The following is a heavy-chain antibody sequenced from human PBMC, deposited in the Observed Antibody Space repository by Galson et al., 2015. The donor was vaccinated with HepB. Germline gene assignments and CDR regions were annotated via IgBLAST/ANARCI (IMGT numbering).Heavy chain of an antibody. Sequence: SLRLSCAASRFTFSTYAMSWVRQATGKGLEWVSAISGSGGSTYYADSVKGRFTISRDNTKNTLYLQMNNLRAEDTAVYYCAKDHYYYGSGSYDYWGQGTLVTVSS. CDR2: ISGSGGST. D-gene: IGHD3-10*01. V-gene: IGHV3-23*01. CDR1: RFTFSTYA. CDR3: AKDHYYYGSGSYDY. J-gene: IGHJ4*02.